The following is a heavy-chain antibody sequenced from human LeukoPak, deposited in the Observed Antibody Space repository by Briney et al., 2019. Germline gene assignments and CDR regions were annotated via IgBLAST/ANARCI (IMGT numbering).Heavy chain of an antibody. Sequence: SETLSLTCSVSGGSIRDYYWSWIRQPPGKGLEWMGYIYYSGTTNYNPSLKSRVAISLDTSKNQFSLKLSSVTAADTAVYYCVRDKGDVTRASSERFDYWGQGALVTVSS. J-gene: IGHJ4*02. D-gene: IGHD4-17*01. CDR3: VRDKGDVTRASSERFDY. V-gene: IGHV4-59*01. CDR1: GGSIRDYY. CDR2: IYYSGTT.